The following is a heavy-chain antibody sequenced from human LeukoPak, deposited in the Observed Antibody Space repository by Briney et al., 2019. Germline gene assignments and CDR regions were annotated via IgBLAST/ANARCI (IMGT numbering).Heavy chain of an antibody. CDR3: VRDHYDSSGRTGAFDI. CDR1: GFTVSRKY. CDR2: IYSGGST. V-gene: IGHV3-53*01. D-gene: IGHD3-22*01. J-gene: IGHJ3*02. Sequence: PGGSLRLSCAASGFTVSRKYMSWVRQAPGKGLEWVSVIYSGGSTYYADSVKGRFTISRDNSKNTLYLRMNSLRAEDTAVYYCVRDHYDSSGRTGAFDIWGQGTMVTVSS.